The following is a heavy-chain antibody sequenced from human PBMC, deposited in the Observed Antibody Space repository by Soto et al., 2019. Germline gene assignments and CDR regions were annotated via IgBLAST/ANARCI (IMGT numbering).Heavy chain of an antibody. J-gene: IGHJ4*02. Sequence: QVQLVQSGTEVKKPGSSVKVACKASGGTFRNYPINWVRQAPGQGLEWMGSIFPLTDIPDYAQNFQARLTISADKSTSTAYMELSSMTSDDTDMYFCARGPLVVLNYFESWGKGTLFTVSS. CDR2: IFPLTDIP. CDR1: GGTFRNYP. CDR3: ARGPLVVLNYFES. V-gene: IGHV1-69*02.